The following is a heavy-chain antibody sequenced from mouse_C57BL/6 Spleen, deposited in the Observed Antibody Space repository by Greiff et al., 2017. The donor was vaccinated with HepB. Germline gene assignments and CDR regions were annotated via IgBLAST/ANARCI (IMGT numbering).Heavy chain of an antibody. V-gene: IGHV5-6*01. J-gene: IGHJ1*03. CDR1: GFTFSSYG. CDR2: ISSGGSYT. D-gene: IGHD1-1*01. Sequence: EVQLVESGGDLVKPGGSLKLSCAASGFTFSSYGMSWVRQTPDKRLEWVATISSGGSYTYYPDSVKGRFTISRDNAKNTLYLQMSSLKSEDTAMYYCARQNYYGSSRYFDVWGTGTTVTVSS. CDR3: ARQNYYGSSRYFDV.